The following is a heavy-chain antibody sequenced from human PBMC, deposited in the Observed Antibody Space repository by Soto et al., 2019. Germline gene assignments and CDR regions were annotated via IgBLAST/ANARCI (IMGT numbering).Heavy chain of an antibody. V-gene: IGHV1-18*04. Sequence: QVQLVQSGAEVKKPGASVKVSCKASGYTFTSYGISWVRQAPGQGLEWMGWISAYNGNTNYAQKLQGRVTMTTDTSTSTAYMELRSLRSDGTAVYYCARDTPTYYYDSSGYADDAFDIWGQGTMVTVSS. J-gene: IGHJ3*02. CDR1: GYTFTSYG. CDR2: ISAYNGNT. D-gene: IGHD3-22*01. CDR3: ARDTPTYYYDSSGYADDAFDI.